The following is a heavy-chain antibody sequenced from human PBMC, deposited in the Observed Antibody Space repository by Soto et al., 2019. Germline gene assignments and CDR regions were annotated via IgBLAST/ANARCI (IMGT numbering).Heavy chain of an antibody. CDR2: INRNGGGA. CDR3: ATGYSFDF. Sequence: EVQLLDSGGGLVQTGGSLRLACKVSGFPFSSYDMSWVRQAPGKGLEWVSSINRNGGGANYADSVKGRFTISRDDSNDVLSLQMNSLRAEDTAIYYCATGYSFDFWGQGTLVTVSS. CDR1: GFPFSSYD. J-gene: IGHJ4*02. V-gene: IGHV3-23*01.